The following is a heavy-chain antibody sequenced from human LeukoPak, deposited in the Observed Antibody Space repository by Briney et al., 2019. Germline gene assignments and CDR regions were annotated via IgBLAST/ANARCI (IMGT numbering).Heavy chain of an antibody. CDR2: INPNSGGT. J-gene: IGHJ6*02. CDR1: GYTFTGYY. CDR3: AREQYSSSWYPTGMDV. Sequence: RASVKVSCKASGYTFTGYYMHWVRQAPGQGLEWMGWINPNSGGTNYAQKFQGWVTMTRDTSISTAYMELSRLRSDDTAVYYCAREQYSSSWYPTGMDVWGQGTTVTVSS. D-gene: IGHD6-13*01. V-gene: IGHV1-2*04.